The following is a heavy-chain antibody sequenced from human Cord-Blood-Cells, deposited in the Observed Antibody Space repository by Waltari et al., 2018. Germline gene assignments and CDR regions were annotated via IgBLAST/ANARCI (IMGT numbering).Heavy chain of an antibody. Sequence: QLQLQESGPGLVKPSETLSLTCTVSGGSISSSSYYWGWIRQPPGKGLVWIGSIYYSGSTYYNPSLKSRVTISVDTSKNQFSLKLSSVTAADTAVYYCARHPWYFDLWGRGTLVTVSS. CDR1: GGSISSSSYY. V-gene: IGHV4-39*07. CDR3: ARHPWYFDL. CDR2: IYYSGST. J-gene: IGHJ2*01.